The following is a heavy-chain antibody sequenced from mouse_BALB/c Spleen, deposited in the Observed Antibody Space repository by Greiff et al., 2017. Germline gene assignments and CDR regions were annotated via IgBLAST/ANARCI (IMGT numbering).Heavy chain of an antibody. CDR3: ARGNGAYYRYDDAMDY. CDR1: GYSITSGYS. Sequence: EVQLQESGPDLVKPSQSLSLTCTVTGYSITSGYSWHWIRQFPGNKLEWMGYIHYSGSTNYNPSLKSRISITRDTSKNQFFLQLNSVTTEDTATYYCARGNGAYYRYDDAMDYWGQGTSVTVSS. D-gene: IGHD2-14*01. CDR2: IHYSGST. V-gene: IGHV3-1*02. J-gene: IGHJ4*01.